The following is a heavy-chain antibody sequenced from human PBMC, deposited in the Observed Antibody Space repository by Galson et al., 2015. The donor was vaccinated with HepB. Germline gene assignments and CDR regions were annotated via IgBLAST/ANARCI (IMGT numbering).Heavy chain of an antibody. D-gene: IGHD6-19*01. V-gene: IGHV6-1*01. Sequence: CAISGDSVSNNNAAWNWIRQSPSRGLEWLGRTYYRSKWAYDYAASVKSRIIIDPDTSKNQFTLRLVSVTPEDTAVYYCTKSVALARGMDVWGQGTTVTVSS. CDR1: GDSVSNNNAA. J-gene: IGHJ6*02. CDR3: TKSVALARGMDV. CDR2: TYYRSKWAY.